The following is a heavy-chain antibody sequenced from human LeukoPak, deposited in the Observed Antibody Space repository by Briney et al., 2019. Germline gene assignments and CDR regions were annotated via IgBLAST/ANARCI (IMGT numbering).Heavy chain of an antibody. D-gene: IGHD3-22*01. Sequence: PGGSLRLSCAASGFSVSNNYVSWVRQAPGKGLEWVSVLYSGGTTYYADSVKGRFTISRGNSKNTLYLQMNSLRAEDTAVYYCAGRYDSSGYPLHWGQGTLVTVSS. J-gene: IGHJ4*02. CDR3: AGRYDSSGYPLH. CDR1: GFSVSNNY. CDR2: LYSGGTT. V-gene: IGHV3-53*01.